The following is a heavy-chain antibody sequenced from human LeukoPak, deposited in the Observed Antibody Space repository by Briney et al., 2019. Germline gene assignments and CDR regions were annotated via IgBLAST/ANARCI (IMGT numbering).Heavy chain of an antibody. V-gene: IGHV3-30-3*01. CDR2: ISYDGSNK. J-gene: IGHJ4*02. CDR1: GFTFSSHA. D-gene: IGHD6-13*01. CDR3: ARETGDSSSWYFDY. Sequence: GRSLRLSCAASGFTFSSHAMHWVRQAPGKGLEWVAVISYDGSNKYYADSVKGRFTISRDNSKNTLYLQMNSLRAEDTAVYYCARETGDSSSWYFDYWGQGTLVTVSS.